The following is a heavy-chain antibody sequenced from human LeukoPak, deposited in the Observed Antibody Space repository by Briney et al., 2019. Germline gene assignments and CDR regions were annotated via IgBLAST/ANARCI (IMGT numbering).Heavy chain of an antibody. CDR2: ISGSGGST. J-gene: IGHJ4*02. V-gene: IGHV3-23*01. CDR1: GFTFNNYA. Sequence: GGSLRLSCAASGFTFNNYAMNWVRQAPGKGLEWVSAISGSGGSTNYADSVKGRFTVSRDNSKNTLYLQMNSLRAEDTALYYCAKCGYSGYGHFDYWGQETLVTVSS. CDR3: AKCGYSGYGHFDY. D-gene: IGHD5-12*01.